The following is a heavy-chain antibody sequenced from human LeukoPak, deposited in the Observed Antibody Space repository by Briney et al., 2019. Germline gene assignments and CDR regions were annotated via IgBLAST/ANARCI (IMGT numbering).Heavy chain of an antibody. CDR1: GYSFAGYW. CDR2: IWPGDSDT. J-gene: IGHJ4*02. D-gene: IGHD3-22*01. V-gene: IGHV5-51*01. CDR3: ARTRMIAGLYYFDY. Sequence: GESLKISCKGSGYSFAGYWIAWVRQMPGRGLEWMGIIWPGDSDTRYCPSFQGQVIISADKFISTAFLQWTSLKASDTAMYYCARTRMIAGLYYFDYRGQGTLVTVSS.